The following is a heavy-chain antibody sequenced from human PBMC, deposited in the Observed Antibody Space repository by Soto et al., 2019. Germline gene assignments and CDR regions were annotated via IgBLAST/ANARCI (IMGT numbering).Heavy chain of an antibody. CDR2: LSYDGDKE. D-gene: IGHD6-19*01. V-gene: IGHV3-30*18. CDR3: GKDLMGEQWLGVMHY. J-gene: IGHJ4*02. Sequence: VQLEESGGNVVQPGRSLRLSCAASGFSFSDYGMHWVRQAPGKGLESVALLSYDGDKEYYADSVKGRFTISRDNFKNTVFLQMNSLRPEDTAVYYCGKDLMGEQWLGVMHYWGQGTLVTVSS. CDR1: GFSFSDYG.